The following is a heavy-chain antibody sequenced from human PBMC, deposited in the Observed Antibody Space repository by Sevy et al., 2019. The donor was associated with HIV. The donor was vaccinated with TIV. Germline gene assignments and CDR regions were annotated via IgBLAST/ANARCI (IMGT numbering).Heavy chain of an antibody. D-gene: IGHD3-22*01. V-gene: IGHV3-23*01. J-gene: IGHJ4*02. CDR1: GFTFSSYA. CDR2: ISGRGGST. Sequence: GGSLRLSCAASGFTFSSYAMSWVRQAPGKGLEGVSAISGRGGSTYYPDSVKGRFTISRDNSKNTVYLQMNSLTVEDTAMYYCAKEYSSGYSWGQGILVTVSS. CDR3: AKEYSSGYS.